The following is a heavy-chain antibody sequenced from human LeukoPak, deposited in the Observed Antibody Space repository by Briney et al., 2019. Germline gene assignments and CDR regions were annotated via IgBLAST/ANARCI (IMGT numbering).Heavy chain of an antibody. CDR2: INHSGST. Sequence: SETLSLTCAVYGGSFSGYYWSWIRQPPGKGLEWIGEINHSGSTNYNPSLKSRVTISLDTSRTQFSLKLSSVTAADTAVYYCTSSYYYDSSGYIAVWGQGTLVTVSS. CDR3: TSSYYYDSSGYIAV. D-gene: IGHD3-22*01. CDR1: GGSFSGYY. J-gene: IGHJ4*02. V-gene: IGHV4-34*03.